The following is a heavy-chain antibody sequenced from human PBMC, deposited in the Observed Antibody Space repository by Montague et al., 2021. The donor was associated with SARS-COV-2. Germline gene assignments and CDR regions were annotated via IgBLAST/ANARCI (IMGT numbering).Heavy chain of an antibody. CDR1: GGSISSYY. D-gene: IGHD4/OR15-4a*01. V-gene: IGHV4-4*07. CDR3: ARDHMTIRFMVYYYGMDV. J-gene: IGHJ6*02. Sequence: SETLSLTCTVSGGSISSYYWSWIRQPAGKGLEWIGRIYPSGSTKXNPSLKSRVTMSVDTSKNQFSLKLSSVTAADTAVYYCARDHMTIRFMVYYYGMDVWGQGTTVTVSS. CDR2: IYPSGST.